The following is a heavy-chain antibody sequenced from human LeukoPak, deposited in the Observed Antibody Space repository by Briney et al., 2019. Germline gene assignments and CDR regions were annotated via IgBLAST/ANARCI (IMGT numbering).Heavy chain of an antibody. D-gene: IGHD3-22*01. CDR3: ATRYYDSSPFDP. CDR2: IYYSGTT. CDR1: GGSISSYS. J-gene: IGHJ5*02. V-gene: IGHV4-59*01. Sequence: PSETLSLTCSVSGGSISSYSWSWIRQPAGERLEWIVYIYYSGTTNYNPSLKRRVTISVDTSKNQFSLKLNSVTAADTAVYYCATRYYDSSPFDPWGPGTLVTVSS.